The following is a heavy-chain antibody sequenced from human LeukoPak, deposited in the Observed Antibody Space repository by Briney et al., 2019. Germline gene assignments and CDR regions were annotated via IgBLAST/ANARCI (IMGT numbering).Heavy chain of an antibody. CDR2: IGACNGNT. J-gene: IGHJ3*02. Sequence: ASVKVSCKASGYTFTSYGIGLVRRAPAPGLEWMGWIGACNGNTNYAQKLQGRVTMTTDTSTSTAYMELRSLRSDDTAVYYCARDQSRYWSSTSCYTIAFDIWGQGTMVTVSS. D-gene: IGHD2-2*02. CDR1: GYTFTSYG. CDR3: ARDQSRYWSSTSCYTIAFDI. V-gene: IGHV1-18*01.